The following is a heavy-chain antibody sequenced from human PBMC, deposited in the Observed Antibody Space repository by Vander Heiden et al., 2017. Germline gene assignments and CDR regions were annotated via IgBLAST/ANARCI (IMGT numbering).Heavy chain of an antibody. Sequence: EVQLVESGGGLVKPGGSLRLSCAASGFTFSSYSMNWGRQAPGKGLEWVSSISSSSSYIYYADSVKGRFTISRDNAKNSLYLQMNSLRAEDTAVYYCARAIVGAAQDAFDIWGQGTMVTVSS. J-gene: IGHJ3*02. CDR3: ARAIVGAAQDAFDI. CDR2: ISSSSSYI. V-gene: IGHV3-21*01. CDR1: GFTFSSYS. D-gene: IGHD1-26*01.